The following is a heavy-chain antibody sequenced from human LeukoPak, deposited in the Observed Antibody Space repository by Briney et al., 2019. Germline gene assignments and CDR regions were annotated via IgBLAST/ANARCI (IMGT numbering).Heavy chain of an antibody. D-gene: IGHD6-13*01. CDR1: GIMFNTYV. Sequence: PGGSLRLSCAASGIMFNTYVMHWVRQAPGKGLEWVAFIRYDGSNKYYADSVKGRFTISRDNSKNTLYLQMNSLRTEDTAVYYCAKGSSWSFDYWGQGTLVTDSS. CDR3: AKGSSWSFDY. J-gene: IGHJ4*02. V-gene: IGHV3-30*02. CDR2: IRYDGSNK.